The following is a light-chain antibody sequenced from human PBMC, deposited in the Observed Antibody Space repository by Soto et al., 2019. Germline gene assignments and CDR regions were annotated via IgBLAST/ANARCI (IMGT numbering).Light chain of an antibody. Sequence: EIVMTQSPGTLSVSPGERVTLSCRASQHASQTLAWYQQKPGQAPRLLIYGASTRATGTPARFSGSGSGREFTLTISRLQSEDSAVYYCQQYSNWPLTFGQGTRVEIK. CDR2: GAS. CDR3: QQYSNWPLT. V-gene: IGKV3-15*01. J-gene: IGKJ5*01. CDR1: QHASQT.